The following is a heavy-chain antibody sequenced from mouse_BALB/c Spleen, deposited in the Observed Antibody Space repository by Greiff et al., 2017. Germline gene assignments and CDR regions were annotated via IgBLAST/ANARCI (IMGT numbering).Heavy chain of an antibody. CDR3: ARSGDYPYWYFDV. D-gene: IGHD2-4*01. V-gene: IGHV5-17*02. J-gene: IGHJ1*01. CDR1: GFTFSSFG. Sequence: EVKLMESGGGLVQPGGSRKLSCAASGFTFSSFGMHWVRQAPEKGLEWVAYISSGSSTIYYADTVKGRFTISRDNPKNTLFLQMTSLRSEDTAMYYCARSGDYPYWYFDVWGAGTTVTVSS. CDR2: ISSGSSTI.